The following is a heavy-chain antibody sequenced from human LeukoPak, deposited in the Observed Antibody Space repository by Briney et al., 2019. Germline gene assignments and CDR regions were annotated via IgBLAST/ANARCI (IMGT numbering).Heavy chain of an antibody. CDR1: GFTFSSYE. CDR2: ISSSGSTI. CDR3: ARDKVWWEHAHAFDI. Sequence: GGSLRLSCAASGFTFSSYEMNWVRQAPGKGLEWVSYISSSGSTIYYADSVKGRFTISRDNAKNSLYLQMNSLRAEDTAVYYCARDKVWWEHAHAFDIWGQGTMVTVSS. J-gene: IGHJ3*02. D-gene: IGHD1-26*01. V-gene: IGHV3-48*03.